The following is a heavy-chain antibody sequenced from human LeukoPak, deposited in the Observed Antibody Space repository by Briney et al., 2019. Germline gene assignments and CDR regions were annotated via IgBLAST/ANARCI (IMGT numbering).Heavy chain of an antibody. D-gene: IGHD6-19*01. CDR2: IIPIFGTA. J-gene: IGHJ6*02. V-gene: IGHV1-69*13. Sequence: SVNVSCKASGGTFSSYAISWVRQAPGQGLEWMGGIIPIFGTANYAQKFQGRVTITADESTSTAYMELSSLRSEDTAVYYCARGDKQWLSYYYYGMDVWGQGTTVTVSS. CDR3: ARGDKQWLSYYYYGMDV. CDR1: GGTFSSYA.